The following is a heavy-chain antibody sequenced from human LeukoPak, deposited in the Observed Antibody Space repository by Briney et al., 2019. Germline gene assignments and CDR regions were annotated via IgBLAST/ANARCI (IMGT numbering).Heavy chain of an antibody. Sequence: GGSLRLSCAASGFTFSSYAMSWVRQAPGKGLEWVSAISGSGGSTYYADSVKGRFTISRDNAKNTLYLQMNSLRAEDTAVYYCARAGYDILTGYDYWGQGTLVTVSS. J-gene: IGHJ4*02. CDR2: ISGSGGST. D-gene: IGHD3-9*01. CDR1: GFTFSSYA. V-gene: IGHV3-23*01. CDR3: ARAGYDILTGYDY.